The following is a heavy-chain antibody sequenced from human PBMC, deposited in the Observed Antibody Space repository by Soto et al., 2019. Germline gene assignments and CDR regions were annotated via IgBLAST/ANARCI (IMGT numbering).Heavy chain of an antibody. CDR1: GFTFSNYA. CDR2: ISASGEAT. Sequence: GGSLRLSCTASGFTFSNYAMIWVRQAPGKGLEWVSTISASGEATFYADSVKGRFTISRDNSKSTLYLRMNSLRADDPAVYYCARKVLHYGGNCFEPWGQGTLVTVSS. J-gene: IGHJ5*02. D-gene: IGHD3-16*01. CDR3: ARKVLHYGGNCFEP. V-gene: IGHV3-23*01.